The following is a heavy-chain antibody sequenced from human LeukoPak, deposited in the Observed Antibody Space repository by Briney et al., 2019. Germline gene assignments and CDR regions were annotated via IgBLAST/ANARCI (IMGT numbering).Heavy chain of an antibody. CDR3: ARSSAAGTGRSYNYYGMDV. CDR1: GGSISSYY. Sequence: SETLSLTCTVSGGSISSYYWSWIRQPPGKGLEWIGYIYYSGSTNYNYSLKSRVTISVDTSKNQFSLKLSSVTAADTAVYYCARSSAAGTGRSYNYYGMDVWGQGTTVTVSS. D-gene: IGHD6-13*01. V-gene: IGHV4-59*01. J-gene: IGHJ6*02. CDR2: IYYSGST.